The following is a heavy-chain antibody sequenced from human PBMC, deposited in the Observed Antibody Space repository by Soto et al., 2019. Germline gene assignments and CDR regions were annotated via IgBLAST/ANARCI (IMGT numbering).Heavy chain of an antibody. CDR2: IDIDGIRT. Sequence: HPGGSLRLSCAASGFTFSNYWMHRVRQAPGKGLVWVARIDIDGIRTNYADSVKGRFSIPRDTAQITVYLQLNSLRAEDTAVYYCARAPPGAAGDDYYYYGLDVWGQGTTVTVS. D-gene: IGHD1-26*01. J-gene: IGHJ6*02. V-gene: IGHV3-74*01. CDR1: GFTFSNYW. CDR3: ARAPPGAAGDDYYYYGLDV.